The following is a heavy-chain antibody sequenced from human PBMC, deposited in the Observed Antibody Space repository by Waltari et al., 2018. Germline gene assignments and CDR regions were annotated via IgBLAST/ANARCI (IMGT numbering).Heavy chain of an antibody. D-gene: IGHD5-12*01. J-gene: IGHJ4*02. V-gene: IGHV4-39*07. Sequence: QLQLQESGPGLVKPSETLSLTCTVSGGSISSSSYYWGWIRQPPGKGLEWIGSIYYSGSTYYNPSLKSRVTISVDTSKNQFSLKLSSVTAADTAVYYCARVDIVAKFPFDYWGQGTLVTVSS. CDR3: ARVDIVAKFPFDY. CDR2: IYYSGST. CDR1: GGSISSSSYY.